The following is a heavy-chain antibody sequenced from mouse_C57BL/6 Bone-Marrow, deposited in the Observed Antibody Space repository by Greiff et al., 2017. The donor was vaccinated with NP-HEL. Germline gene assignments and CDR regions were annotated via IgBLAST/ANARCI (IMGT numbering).Heavy chain of an antibody. CDR1: GYTFTEYT. CDR2: FYPGSGSI. J-gene: IGHJ3*01. V-gene: IGHV1-62-2*01. D-gene: IGHD3-2*02. CDR3: ARHEEEGDSSGSPFAY. Sequence: VQVVESGAELVKPGASVKLSCKASGYTFTEYTIHWVKQRSGQGLEWIGWFYPGSGSIKYNEKFKDKATLTADKSSSTGYMELSRLTSEDSAVYFCARHEEEGDSSGSPFAYWGQGTLVTVSA.